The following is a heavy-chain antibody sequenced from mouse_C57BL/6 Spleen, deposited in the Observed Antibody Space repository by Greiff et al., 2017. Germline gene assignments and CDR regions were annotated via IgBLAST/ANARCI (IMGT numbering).Heavy chain of an antibody. V-gene: IGHV5-16*01. CDR3: SRDKGYYYFDY. CDR1: GFTFSDYY. J-gene: IGHJ2*01. CDR2: IDYDGSST. D-gene: IGHD2-3*01. Sequence: EVKLVESEGGLVQPGRSMKLSCTASGFTFSDYYMAWVRQVPEKGLEWVANIDYDGSSTYYLDSLKSRFIISRDNAKNMLYLQMSSLQSEDTATYYCSRDKGYYYFDYWGQGTTLTVSS.